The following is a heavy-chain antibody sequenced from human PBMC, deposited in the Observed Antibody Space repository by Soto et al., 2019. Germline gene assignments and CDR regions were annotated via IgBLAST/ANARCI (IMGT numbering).Heavy chain of an antibody. CDR2: IKQDGSEK. D-gene: IGHD6-6*01. CDR3: ARLPQQLAGYYYYYMDV. Sequence: GGSLRLSCAASGFTFSSYWMSWVRQAPGKGLEWVANIKQDGSEKYYVDSVKGRFTISRDNAKNSLYLQMNSLRAEDTAVYYCARLPQQLAGYYYYYMDVWGKGTTVTVS. J-gene: IGHJ6*03. CDR1: GFTFSSYW. V-gene: IGHV3-7*01.